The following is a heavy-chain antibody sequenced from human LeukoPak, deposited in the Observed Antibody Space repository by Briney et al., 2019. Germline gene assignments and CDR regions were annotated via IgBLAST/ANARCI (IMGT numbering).Heavy chain of an antibody. D-gene: IGHD3-16*01. J-gene: IGHJ6*03. V-gene: IGHV4-59*08. CDR3: ARQLGGGHYYYMDV. Sequence: SETLSLTCTVSGGSISSYYWSWIRQPPGKGLEWIGYIYYSGSTNYNPSLKSRVTISVDTSKNQFSLKLSSVTAADTAVYYCARQLGGGHYYYMDVWGKGTTVTVSS. CDR1: GGSISSYY. CDR2: IYYSGST.